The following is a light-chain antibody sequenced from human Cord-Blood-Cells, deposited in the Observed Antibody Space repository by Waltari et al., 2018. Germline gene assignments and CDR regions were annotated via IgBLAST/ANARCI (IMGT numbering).Light chain of an antibody. J-gene: IGKJ1*01. CDR2: DAS. CDR3: QQRSNWPRT. Sequence: EIVLTQSPPTLSLSPGERATFSCRASQSVSSYLAWYQQKPGQAPRLLIYDASNRATGIPARFSGSGSGTDFTLTISSLEPEDFAVYYCQQRSNWPRTFGQGTKVEIK. CDR1: QSVSSY. V-gene: IGKV3-11*01.